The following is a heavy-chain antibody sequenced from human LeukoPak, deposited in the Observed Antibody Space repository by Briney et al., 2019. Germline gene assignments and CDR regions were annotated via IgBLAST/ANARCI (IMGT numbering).Heavy chain of an antibody. D-gene: IGHD7-27*01. CDR3: ARGLGSLDY. CDR2: IYSSGGT. CDR1: EFTVNTNY. Sequence: GGSLRLSCAASEFTVNTNYINWVRQAPGKGLEWVSVIYSSGGTYYIDSVKGRFTISRDISKNTLYLQMNSLRVEDTAVYYCARGLGSLDYWGQGTLVIVSS. J-gene: IGHJ4*02. V-gene: IGHV3-53*01.